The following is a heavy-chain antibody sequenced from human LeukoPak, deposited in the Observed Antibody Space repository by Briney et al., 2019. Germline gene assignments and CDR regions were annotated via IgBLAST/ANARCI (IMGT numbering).Heavy chain of an antibody. D-gene: IGHD2-15*01. CDR1: GGTISSSSYY. CDR3: ARLAALLI. J-gene: IGHJ4*02. V-gene: IGHV4-39*01. Sequence: SETLSLTCTVSGGTISSSSYYWGWIRQPPGKGLEWIGSIYYSGSTYYNPSLKSRVTISVDTSKNQFSLKLSSVTAADTAVYYCARLAALLIWGQGTLVTVSS. CDR2: IYYSGST.